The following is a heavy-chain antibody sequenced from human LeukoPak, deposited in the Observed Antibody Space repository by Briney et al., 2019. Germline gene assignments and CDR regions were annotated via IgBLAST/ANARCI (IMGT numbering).Heavy chain of an antibody. Sequence: SETLSLTCTVSGGSISSSSYYWGWIRQPPGKGLEWIGSIYYSGSTYYNPSLKSRVTISVDTSKNQFSLKPSSVTAADAAVYYCARLRPETKWLQLSDYYFDYWGQGTLVTVSS. CDR1: GGSISSSSYY. CDR2: IYYSGST. V-gene: IGHV4-39*01. J-gene: IGHJ4*02. CDR3: ARLRPETKWLQLSDYYFDY. D-gene: IGHD5-24*01.